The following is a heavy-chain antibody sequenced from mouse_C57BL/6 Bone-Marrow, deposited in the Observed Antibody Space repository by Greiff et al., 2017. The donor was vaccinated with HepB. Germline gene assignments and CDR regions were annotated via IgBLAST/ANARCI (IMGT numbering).Heavy chain of an antibody. CDR3: TRRLGLRRAWFAY. CDR2: IYPGNSDT. Sequence: VQLKQSGTVLARPGASVKMSCKTSGYTFTSYWMHWVKQRPGQGLEWIGAIYPGNSDTSYNQKFKGKAKLTAVTSASTAYMELSSLTNEDSAVYYCTRRLGLRRAWFAYWGQGTLVTVSA. V-gene: IGHV1-5*01. J-gene: IGHJ3*01. D-gene: IGHD2-4*01. CDR1: GYTFTSYW.